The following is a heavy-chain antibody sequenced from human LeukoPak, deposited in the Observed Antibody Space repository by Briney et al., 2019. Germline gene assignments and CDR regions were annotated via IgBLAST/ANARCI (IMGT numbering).Heavy chain of an antibody. CDR2: IGPGDGET. J-gene: IGHJ6*02. V-gene: IGHV1-24*01. D-gene: IGHD3-9*01. CDR1: GYSLTELS. CDR3: ATTRLVPLYYYGMDV. Sequence: ASVKVSCKVSGYSLTELSIHWVRQAPGKGLEWMGCIGPGDGETNYAQKFQGRVTMTEDTSTGTAYMELSSLRSDDTAVYYCATTRLVPLYYYGMDVWGQGTTVAVSS.